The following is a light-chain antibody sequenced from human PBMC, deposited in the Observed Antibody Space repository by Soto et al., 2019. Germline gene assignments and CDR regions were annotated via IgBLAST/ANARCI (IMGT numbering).Light chain of an antibody. CDR3: QQCNSWPQWT. CDR1: QSVGTF. Sequence: EILMTQSPATLSVSPGERATLSCRASQSVGTFFAWYQQKPGQAPRLLIYDASNRATGIPARFSGSGSGTDFTLTISSLEPEDFAVYYCQQCNSWPQWTFGQGTKVDIK. CDR2: DAS. V-gene: IGKV3-11*01. J-gene: IGKJ1*01.